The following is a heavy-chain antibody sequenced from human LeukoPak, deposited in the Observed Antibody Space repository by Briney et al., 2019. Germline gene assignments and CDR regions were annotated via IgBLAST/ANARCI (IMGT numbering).Heavy chain of an antibody. J-gene: IGHJ5*02. D-gene: IGHD2-2*01. Sequence: GGSLRLSCAASGFTFSSYSMNWVRQAPGKGLEWVSSISSSSSYIYYADSVKGRFTISRDNAKNSLYLQMNSLRAEDTAVYYCARSDCSSTSCYGKLDPWGQGTLVTVSS. V-gene: IGHV3-21*01. CDR3: ARSDCSSTSCYGKLDP. CDR1: GFTFSSYS. CDR2: ISSSSSYI.